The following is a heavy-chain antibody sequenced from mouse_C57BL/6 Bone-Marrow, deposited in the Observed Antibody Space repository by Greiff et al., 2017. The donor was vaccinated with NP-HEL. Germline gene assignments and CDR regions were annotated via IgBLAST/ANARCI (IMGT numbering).Heavy chain of an antibody. J-gene: IGHJ2*01. Sequence: QVQLQQSGAELVRPGASVTLSCKASGYTFTDYEMHWVKQTPVHGLEWIGAIDPETGGTAYNQKFKGKAILTADKSSSTAYMELRSLTSEDSAVYYCTRTTVVAEADYWGQGTTLTVSS. CDR2: IDPETGGT. D-gene: IGHD1-1*01. V-gene: IGHV1-15*01. CDR1: GYTFTDYE. CDR3: TRTTVVAEADY.